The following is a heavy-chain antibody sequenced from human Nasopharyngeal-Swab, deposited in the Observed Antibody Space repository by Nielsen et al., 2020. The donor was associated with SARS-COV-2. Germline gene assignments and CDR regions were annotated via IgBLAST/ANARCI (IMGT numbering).Heavy chain of an antibody. D-gene: IGHD4-17*01. CDR3: ATTVANAFHI. CDR2: ISGGSAYT. V-gene: IGHV3-11*06. J-gene: IGHJ3*02. Sequence: WIRQPPGKGLEWLSYISGGSAYTKYDDSVKGRFTISRDNAKNTLFLQMNSLRVEDTAVYFCATTVANAFHIWGQGTMVTVSS.